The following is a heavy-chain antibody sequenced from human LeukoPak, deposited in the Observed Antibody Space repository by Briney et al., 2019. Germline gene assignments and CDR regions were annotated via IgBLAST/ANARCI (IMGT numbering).Heavy chain of an antibody. Sequence: SMKVSCKASGGTFSTYAITWVRQAPGQGLEWMGGIIPIFGTANYAQKFQGRVTITADESTSTAYMELSSLRSEDTAVYYCARGTSNLISAVAGTYYYYYGMDVWGQGTTVTVSS. CDR3: ARGTSNLISAVAGTYYYYYGMDV. J-gene: IGHJ6*02. D-gene: IGHD6-19*01. V-gene: IGHV1-69*13. CDR2: IIPIFGTA. CDR1: GGTFSTYA.